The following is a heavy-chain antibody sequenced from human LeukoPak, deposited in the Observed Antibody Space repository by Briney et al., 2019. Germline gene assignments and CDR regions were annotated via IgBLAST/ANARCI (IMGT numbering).Heavy chain of an antibody. CDR1: GYTFTSYA. CDR3: ATTRMGVPLPNAFDI. Sequence: ASVKVSCKASGYTFTSYAMNWVRQAPGQGLEWMGWINTNTGNPTYAQGFTGRFVFSLDTSVSTAYLQISSLKAEDTAVYYCATTRMGVPLPNAFDIWGQGTMVTVSP. CDR2: INTNTGNP. D-gene: IGHD2-2*01. V-gene: IGHV7-4-1*02. J-gene: IGHJ3*02.